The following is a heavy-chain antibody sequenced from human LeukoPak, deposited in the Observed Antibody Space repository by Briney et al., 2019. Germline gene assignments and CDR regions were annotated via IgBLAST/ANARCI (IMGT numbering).Heavy chain of an antibody. CDR1: XGTFSXXA. J-gene: IGHJ5*02. V-gene: IGHV1-69*01. Sequence: XCXXSXGTFSXXAISWVRQAPGQGLEWMGGIIPIFGTANYAQKLQGRVTITADEYTSTAYLELSSLRSEDTAVYYCARVRGYYYTYPPHWFDPLGQGTLVTVSS. CDR2: IIPIFGTA. D-gene: IGHD3-3*01. CDR3: ARVRGYYYTYPPHWFDP.